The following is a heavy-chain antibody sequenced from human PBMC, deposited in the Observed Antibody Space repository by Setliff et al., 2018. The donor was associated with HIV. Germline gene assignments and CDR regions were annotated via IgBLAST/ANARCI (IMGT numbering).Heavy chain of an antibody. CDR3: ARPTASYSSSWDSWYFDL. Sequence: SETLSLTCAVYGGSFSGYYWSWIRQPPGKGLEWIGEINHSGSTNYNPSLKSRVTISVDTSKNQFSLRLSSVTAADTAVYYCARPTASYSSSWDSWYFDLWGRGTLVTVSS. CDR1: GGSFSGYY. J-gene: IGHJ2*01. V-gene: IGHV4-34*01. CDR2: INHSGST. D-gene: IGHD6-13*01.